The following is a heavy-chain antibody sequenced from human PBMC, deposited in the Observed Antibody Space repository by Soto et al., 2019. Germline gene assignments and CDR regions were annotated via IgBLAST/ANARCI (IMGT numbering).Heavy chain of an antibody. D-gene: IGHD5-12*01. J-gene: IGHJ6*02. CDR2: IIPIFGTA. V-gene: IGHV1-69*13. CDR1: GGTFSSYA. Sequence: GASVKVSCKACGGTFSSYAISWVRQAPGQGLEWMGGIIPIFGTANYAQKFQGRVTITADESTSTAYMELSSLRSEDTAVYYCARELVATISDYYYGMDVWGQGTTVTVSS. CDR3: ARELVATISDYYYGMDV.